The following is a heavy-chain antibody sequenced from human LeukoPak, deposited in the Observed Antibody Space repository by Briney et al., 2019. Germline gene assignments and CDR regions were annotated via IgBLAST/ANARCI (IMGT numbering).Heavy chain of an antibody. CDR3: ARGCYYYDSSGYYRSEVNALDI. Sequence: SETLSLTCAVYGGSFSGYYWSWIRQPPGKGLEWVGEINHSGSTNYNPSLKSRVTISVDTSKNQFSLKLSSVTAADTAVYYCARGCYYYDSSGYYRSEVNALDIWGQGTMVTVSS. D-gene: IGHD3-22*01. CDR2: INHSGST. CDR1: GGSFSGYY. V-gene: IGHV4-34*01. J-gene: IGHJ3*02.